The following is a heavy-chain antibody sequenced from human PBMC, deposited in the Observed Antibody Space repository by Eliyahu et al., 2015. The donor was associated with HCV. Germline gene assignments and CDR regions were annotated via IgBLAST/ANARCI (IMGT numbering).Heavy chain of an antibody. Sequence: EVQLVESGGGLVKPGGSLRLSCEASGFSFTDAWMSWVRQSPGKGLEWVGRIKSKYDGETVEYGAPVKGRFTISRDDPRNTLSLEMNSLKIEDSAVYFCTTDGFTYGLDDFDHWGQGTLVTVSS. CDR3: TTDGFTYGLDDFDH. CDR2: IKSKYDGETV. V-gene: IGHV3-15*05. J-gene: IGHJ4*02. CDR1: GFSFTDAW. D-gene: IGHD2-21*01.